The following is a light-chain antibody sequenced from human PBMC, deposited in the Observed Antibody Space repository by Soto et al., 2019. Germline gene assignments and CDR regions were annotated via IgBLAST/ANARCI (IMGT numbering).Light chain of an antibody. Sequence: QSVLTQPHSASGTPGQRVTISCSGSSSNIGSNYVYWYQQLPGTAPNPLIYRNNQRPSGVPDRFSGSKSGTSASLAISWRLSEDEADYYCAAWYDSLSGWVFGGGTKLTVL. J-gene: IGLJ3*02. CDR3: AAWYDSLSGWV. V-gene: IGLV1-47*01. CDR2: RNN. CDR1: SSNIGSNY.